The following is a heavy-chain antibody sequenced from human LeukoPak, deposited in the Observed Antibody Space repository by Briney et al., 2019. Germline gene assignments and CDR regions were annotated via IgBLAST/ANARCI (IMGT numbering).Heavy chain of an antibody. CDR3: AVSGWYLYFDY. D-gene: IGHD6-19*01. CDR1: GGSISSYY. Sequence: SETLSLTCTVSGGSISSYYWSWMRQPPGKGLEWIGYIYYSGSTNYNPSLKSRVTISVDTSKNQFSLKLSSVTVADTAVYYCAVSGWYLYFDYWGQGTLVTVSS. J-gene: IGHJ4*02. CDR2: IYYSGST. V-gene: IGHV4-59*08.